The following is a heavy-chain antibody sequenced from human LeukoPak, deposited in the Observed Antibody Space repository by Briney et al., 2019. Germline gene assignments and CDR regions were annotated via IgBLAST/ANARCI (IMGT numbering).Heavy chain of an antibody. CDR2: IDLSSGGST. CDR1: GYTFSRYY. Sequence: GASVKVSCKASGYTFSRYYMHWVRQAPGQGLEWMGMIDLSSGGSTSYAQKFQGRVTMTKDTSTSTVYMELSSLRSEDTAVYYCARAPLSWGQQLLGYYWGQGTLVTVSS. CDR3: ARAPLSWGQQLLGYY. V-gene: IGHV1-46*01. D-gene: IGHD2/OR15-2a*01. J-gene: IGHJ4*02.